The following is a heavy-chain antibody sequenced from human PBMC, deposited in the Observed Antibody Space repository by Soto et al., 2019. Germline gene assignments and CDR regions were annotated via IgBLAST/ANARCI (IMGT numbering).Heavy chain of an antibody. V-gene: IGHV1-24*01. J-gene: IGHJ5*02. CDR2: FDPEDGET. CDR1: GYTLTELS. CDR3: ATGGYCSGGSCHSNWFDP. Sequence: ASVKVSCKVSGYTLTELSMHWVRQAPGKGLEWMGGFDPEDGETIYAQKFQGRVTMTEDTSTDTAYMELSSLRSEDTAVYYCATGGYCSGGSCHSNWFDPWGQGTLVTVSS. D-gene: IGHD2-15*01.